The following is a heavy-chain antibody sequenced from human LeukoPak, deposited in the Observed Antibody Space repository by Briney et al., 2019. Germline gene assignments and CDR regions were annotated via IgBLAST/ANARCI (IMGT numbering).Heavy chain of an antibody. D-gene: IGHD3-10*01. CDR1: GFTFSSYW. Sequence: GGPLRLSCAASGFTFSSYWMSWVRQAPGKGLEWVANIKQDGSEKYYVDSVKGRFTISRDNAKNSLYLQMNSLRAEDTAVYYCARNVLLWFGELLSVWFDPWGQGTLVTVSS. CDR3: ARNVLLWFGELLSVWFDP. V-gene: IGHV3-7*04. CDR2: IKQDGSEK. J-gene: IGHJ5*02.